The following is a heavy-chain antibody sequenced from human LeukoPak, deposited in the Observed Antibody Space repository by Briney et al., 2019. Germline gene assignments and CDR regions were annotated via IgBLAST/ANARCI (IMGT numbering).Heavy chain of an antibody. CDR3: LPLNSFLIVY. CDR2: IDADGSTT. V-gene: IGHV3-74*01. Sequence: GGSLRLSCAASGFTFSGFSMNWVRQPPGKGLVWVSRIDADGSTTTYADSVKGRFTISRDNAKNTVYLQINSLRAEDTAVYYLLPLNSFLIVYWGQGVLVTVSS. J-gene: IGHJ4*02. CDR1: GFTFSGFS. D-gene: IGHD2/OR15-2a*01.